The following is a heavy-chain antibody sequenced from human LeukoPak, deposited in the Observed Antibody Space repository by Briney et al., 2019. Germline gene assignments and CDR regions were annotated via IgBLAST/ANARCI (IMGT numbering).Heavy chain of an antibody. V-gene: IGHV4-30-2*01. J-gene: IGHJ4*02. CDR2: IYHSGST. CDR1: GGSISSGGYS. Sequence: SETLSLTCAVSGGSISSGGYSWSWIRQPPGKGLEWIGYIYHSGSTYYNPSLKSRVTISVDRPKNQFSLKLSSVTAADTAVYYCARVNDDYYDSSGFDYWGQGTLVTVSS. D-gene: IGHD3-22*01. CDR3: ARVNDDYYDSSGFDY.